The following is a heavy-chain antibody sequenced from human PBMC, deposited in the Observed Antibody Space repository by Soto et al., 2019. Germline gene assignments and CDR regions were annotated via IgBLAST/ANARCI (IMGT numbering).Heavy chain of an antibody. CDR2: ITSDTKTI. CDR1: GFTFSVYS. CDR3: ARSVEGHFDY. Sequence: EVQLVESGGDLVQRGGSLRLSCVASGFTFSVYSMNWVRQAPGKVLEWFSYITSDTKTIKYADSVKGRFTISRDNAKNSVYLQMNSLRDEDTAVYYCARSVEGHFDYWGQGTVVTVSS. V-gene: IGHV3-48*02. J-gene: IGHJ4*02. D-gene: IGHD6-19*01.